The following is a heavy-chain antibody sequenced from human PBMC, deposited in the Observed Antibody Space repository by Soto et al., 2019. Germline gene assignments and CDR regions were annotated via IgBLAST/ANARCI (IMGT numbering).Heavy chain of an antibody. Sequence: QVQLVQSGAEVKKPGASVKVSCKASGYTFTSYGISWVRQAPGQGLEWMGWISAYNGNTNYAQKLKGRVTMTTDTSTSTAYMELRSLRSDDTAVDYCARVGTSITIFGVVISPPFDPWGQGTLVTVSS. CDR2: ISAYNGNT. CDR3: ARVGTSITIFGVVISPPFDP. CDR1: GYTFTSYG. D-gene: IGHD3-3*01. V-gene: IGHV1-18*01. J-gene: IGHJ5*02.